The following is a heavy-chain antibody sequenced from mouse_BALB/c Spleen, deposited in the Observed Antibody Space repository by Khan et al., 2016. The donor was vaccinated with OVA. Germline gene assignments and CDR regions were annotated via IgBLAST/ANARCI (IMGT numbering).Heavy chain of an antibody. CDR1: GYTFTDYV. D-gene: IGHD4-1*01. J-gene: IGHJ3*01. CDR3: ARAGWDVFAY. Sequence: QVQLKESGPELVKPGASVKMSCKASGYTFTDYVMNWVKQRNGQGLEWIGQIYPGSDSTYYNEKFKGKATLTADRSSSTAYMQLSNLTSEDSAVDFRARAGWDVFAYWGQGTLVTVSA. V-gene: IGHV1-77*01. CDR2: IYPGSDST.